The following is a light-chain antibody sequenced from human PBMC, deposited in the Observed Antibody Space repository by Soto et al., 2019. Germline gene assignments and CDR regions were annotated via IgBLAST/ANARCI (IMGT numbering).Light chain of an antibody. J-gene: IGKJ3*01. CDR1: QSISSY. CDR3: QQSYSTLFT. Sequence: DIQMTQSPSSLSASVEDRVTITCRASQSISSYLNWYQQKPGKAPKLLIYAASSLQSGVPSRFSGSGSGTDFTLTISSLQPEDFATYYCQQSYSTLFTFGPGTKVDI. CDR2: AAS. V-gene: IGKV1-39*01.